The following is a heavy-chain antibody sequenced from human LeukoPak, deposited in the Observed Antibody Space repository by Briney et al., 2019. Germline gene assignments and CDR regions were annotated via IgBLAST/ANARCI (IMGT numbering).Heavy chain of an antibody. CDR3: GTTGEYYYDSSGLDY. CDR2: IIPILGTA. J-gene: IGHJ4*02. CDR1: GGTFSSYA. V-gene: IGHV1-69*04. D-gene: IGHD3-22*01. Sequence: SVKVSCKASGGTFSSYAISWVRQAPGQGLEWMGRIIPILGTANYAQKFQGRVTITADKSTSTAYMELSSLRSEDTAVYYCGTTGEYYYDSSGLDYWGQGTLVTVSS.